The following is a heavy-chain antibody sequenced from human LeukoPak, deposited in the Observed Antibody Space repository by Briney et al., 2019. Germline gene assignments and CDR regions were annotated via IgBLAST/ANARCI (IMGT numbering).Heavy chain of an antibody. CDR1: GFTFSSYS. J-gene: IGHJ4*02. Sequence: PGGSLRLSCAASGFTFSSYSMTWVRQAPGKGLEWVSYISSSSSTIYYADSVKGRFTISRDNSKNTLYLQMNSLRAEDTAVYYCAKDWAMTHWGQGTLVTVSS. D-gene: IGHD2-2*01. V-gene: IGHV3-48*01. CDR3: AKDWAMTH. CDR2: ISSSSSTI.